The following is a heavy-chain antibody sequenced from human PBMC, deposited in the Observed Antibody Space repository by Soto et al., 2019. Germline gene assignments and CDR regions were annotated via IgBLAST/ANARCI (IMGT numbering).Heavy chain of an antibody. J-gene: IGHJ6*02. V-gene: IGHV3-48*02. CDR3: ARGAPTGWGYYYGMDV. D-gene: IGHD1-26*01. CDR1: GFSFSSYS. Sequence: GGSLRLSCVASGFSFSSYSMNWVRQAPGKGLEWVSHISSSTNTIYYADSVKGRFTISRDNVKNSLFLQMNSLRDEDTAVYYCARGAPTGWGYYYGMDVWGQGTTVTVSS. CDR2: ISSSTNTI.